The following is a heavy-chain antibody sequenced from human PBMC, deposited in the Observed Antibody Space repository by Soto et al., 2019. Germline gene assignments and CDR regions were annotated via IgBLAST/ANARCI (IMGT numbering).Heavy chain of an antibody. D-gene: IGHD5-18*01. CDR1: GFPFSSYN. Sequence: EVQLVESGGGLVKPGGSLRLSCAASGFPFSSYNMNWVRQAPGKGLEWVASISASSSIYYADSMKGRFTISRDNAKNSLYLHTNDLRAEDTAVYYCARDDGGYRYGRRQYHFDSWGQGTLVTVSS. CDR2: ISASSSI. CDR3: ARDDGGYRYGRRQYHFDS. J-gene: IGHJ4*02. V-gene: IGHV3-21*01.